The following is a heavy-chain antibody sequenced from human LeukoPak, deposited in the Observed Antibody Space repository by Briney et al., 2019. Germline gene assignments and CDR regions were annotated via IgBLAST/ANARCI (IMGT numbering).Heavy chain of an antibody. CDR1: GGSISSGGYS. D-gene: IGHD3-10*01. V-gene: IGHV4-30-2*01. CDR3: ARTYYYGSGSYYNNWFDP. Sequence: SETLSLTCAVSGGSISSGGYSWSWIRQPPGKGLEWIGYIYHSGSTYYNPPLKSRVTISVDRSKNQFSLKLSSVTAADTAVHYCARTYYYGSGSYYNNWFDPWGQGTLVTVSS. CDR2: IYHSGST. J-gene: IGHJ5*02.